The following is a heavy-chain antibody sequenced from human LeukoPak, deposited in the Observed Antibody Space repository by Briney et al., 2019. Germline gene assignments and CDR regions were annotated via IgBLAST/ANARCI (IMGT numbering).Heavy chain of an antibody. Sequence: SVKVSCKASGGTFSSYAISWVRQAPGQGLEWMGGIIPIFGTANYAQKFQGRVTITADESTSAAYMELSSLRSEDTAVYYCARGGYSYGYQADYWGQGTLVTVSS. D-gene: IGHD5-18*01. CDR3: ARGGYSYGYQADY. CDR1: GGTFSSYA. J-gene: IGHJ4*02. CDR2: IIPIFGTA. V-gene: IGHV1-69*13.